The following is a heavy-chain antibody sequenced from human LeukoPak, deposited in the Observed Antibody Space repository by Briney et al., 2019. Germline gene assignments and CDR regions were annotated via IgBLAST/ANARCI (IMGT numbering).Heavy chain of an antibody. J-gene: IGHJ4*02. CDR3: ARGSRMSSWY. CDR1: GGSISSTSYY. Sequence: SETLSLTCAVSGGSISSTSYYWAWIRQPPGKGLEWIGTIYYSGSTYHNPSLKSRVTISVDTSKNQFSLKLSSVTAADTAVYYCARGSRMSSWYWGQGTLVTVSS. CDR2: IYYSGST. V-gene: IGHV4-39*07. D-gene: IGHD6-13*01.